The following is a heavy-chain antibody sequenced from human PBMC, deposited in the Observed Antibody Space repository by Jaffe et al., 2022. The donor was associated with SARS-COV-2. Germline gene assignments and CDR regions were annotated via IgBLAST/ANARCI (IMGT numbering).Heavy chain of an antibody. CDR2: ISGSGGST. Sequence: EVQLLESGGGLVQPGGSLRLSCAASGFTFSSYAMSWVRQAPGKGLEWVSAISGSGGSTYYADSVKGRFTISRDNSKNTLYLQMNSLRAEDTAVYYCAKDPFSSGGPSPDAFDIWGQGTMVTVSS. V-gene: IGHV3-23*01. D-gene: IGHD6-19*01. CDR1: GFTFSSYA. J-gene: IGHJ3*02. CDR3: AKDPFSSGGPSPDAFDI.